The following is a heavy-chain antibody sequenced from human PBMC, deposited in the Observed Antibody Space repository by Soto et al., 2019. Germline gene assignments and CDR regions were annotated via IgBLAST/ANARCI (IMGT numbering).Heavy chain of an antibody. CDR1: GGSISSSSYY. CDR3: ARSYYYDSSGYRPQNSWFDP. CDR2: IYYSGST. J-gene: IGHJ5*02. V-gene: IGHV4-39*01. Sequence: SETLSLTCTFSGGSISSSSYYWGWIRQPPGKGLEWIGSIYYSGSTYYNPSLKSRVTISVDTSKNQFSLKLSSVTAADTAVYYCARSYYYDSSGYRPQNSWFDPWGQGTLVTVSS. D-gene: IGHD3-22*01.